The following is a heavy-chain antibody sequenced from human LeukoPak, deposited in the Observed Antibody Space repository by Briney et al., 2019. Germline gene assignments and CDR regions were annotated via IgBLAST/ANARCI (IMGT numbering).Heavy chain of an antibody. Sequence: GESLKISCNGSGYSFTSYWIGWWRQMPGQGLEWMGIIYPGDSGTRYSPSFQGQVTISADKSISTAYLQLSSLKASDTAMYYCARQKGCSSTSCSEAFMDVWGQGTTVAVSS. V-gene: IGHV5-51*01. CDR2: IYPGDSGT. CDR1: GYSFTSYW. D-gene: IGHD2-2*01. J-gene: IGHJ6*02. CDR3: ARQKGCSSTSCSEAFMDV.